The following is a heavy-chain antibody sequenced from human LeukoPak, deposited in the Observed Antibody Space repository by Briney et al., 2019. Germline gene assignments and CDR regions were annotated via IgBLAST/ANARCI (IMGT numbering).Heavy chain of an antibody. J-gene: IGHJ4*02. D-gene: IGHD2-2*01. CDR1: GFTFDDYA. CDR2: ISWNSGSI. CDR3: AKDSCSSTSCYFDY. V-gene: IGHV3-9*01. Sequence: GGSPRLSCAASGFTFDDYAMHWVRQAPGKGLEWVSGISWNSGSIGYADSVKGRFTISRDNAKNSLYLQMNSLRAEDTALYYCAKDSCSSTSCYFDYWGQGTLVTVSS.